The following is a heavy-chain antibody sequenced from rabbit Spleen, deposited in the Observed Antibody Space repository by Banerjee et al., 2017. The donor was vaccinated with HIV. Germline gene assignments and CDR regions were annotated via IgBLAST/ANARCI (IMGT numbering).Heavy chain of an antibody. CDR2: IDPVFGIA. J-gene: IGHJ3*01. V-gene: IGHV1S7*01. CDR3: ARAIVPWLGLTRLDL. Sequence: QLKESGGGLVQPGGSLKLSCKASGFAFTTYYMSWVRQAPGKGLEWIGSIDPVFGIANYANWVNGRFPISRDNAQNTVDLRINSLTAADTATYFCARAIVPWLGLTRLDLWGQGTLVTVS. CDR1: GFAFTTYY. D-gene: IGHD4-1*01.